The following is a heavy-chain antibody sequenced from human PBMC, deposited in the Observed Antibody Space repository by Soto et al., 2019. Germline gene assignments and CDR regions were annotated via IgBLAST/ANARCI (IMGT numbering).Heavy chain of an antibody. V-gene: IGHV1-8*01. J-gene: IGHJ4*02. Sequence: GAPVKGSCKASWYTFTSYDINWGGQAPGQGLEWMGWMNPNSGNTGYAQKFQGRVTMTRNTSISTAYMELSSLRAEDTAVYYCAKDSYSSSWHPSFDYWGQGTLVTVSS. D-gene: IGHD6-13*01. CDR2: MNPNSGNT. CDR3: AKDSYSSSWHPSFDY. CDR1: WYTFTSYD.